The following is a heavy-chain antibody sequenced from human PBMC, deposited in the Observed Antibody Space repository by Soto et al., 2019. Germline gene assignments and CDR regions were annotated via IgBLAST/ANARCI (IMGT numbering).Heavy chain of an antibody. CDR2: ISYDGSNK. CDR3: AREQAGAGRGGFDY. V-gene: IGHV3-30-3*01. Sequence: QVQLVASGGGVVQPGRSLRLSCAASGFTFSSYAMHWVRQAPGKGLEWVAVISYDGSNKYYADSVKGRFTISRDNSKNTLYLQRNSLRAEDTAEYDCAREQAGAGRGGFDYWGQGNRVTVSS. J-gene: IGHJ4*02. D-gene: IGHD6-19*01. CDR1: GFTFSSYA.